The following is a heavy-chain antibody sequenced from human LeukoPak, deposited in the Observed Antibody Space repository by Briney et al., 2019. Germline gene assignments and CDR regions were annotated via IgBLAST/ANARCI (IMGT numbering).Heavy chain of an antibody. CDR3: ASRSGSYGPYWYFDL. V-gene: IGHV4-59*01. CDR1: GGSISSSY. Sequence: SETLSLTCTVSGGSISSSYWSWIRQPPGKGLEWVGYIYYSGSTNYNPSLKSRVTISVDTSKNQFSLKLSSVTAADTAVYYCASRSGSYGPYWYFDLWGRGTLVTVSS. D-gene: IGHD3-10*01. J-gene: IGHJ2*01. CDR2: IYYSGST.